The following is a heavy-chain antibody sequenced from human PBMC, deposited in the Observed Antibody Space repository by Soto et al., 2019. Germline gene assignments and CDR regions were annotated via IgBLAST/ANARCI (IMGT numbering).Heavy chain of an antibody. CDR2: IYWDDDK. D-gene: IGHD6-13*01. CDR3: AHLYSSSWVFEY. J-gene: IGHJ4*02. V-gene: IGHV2-5*02. CDR1: GFSLSTIGVG. Sequence: QITLKESGPTLVKPTQTLTLTCTFSGFSLSTIGVGVGWIRQPPGKALEWLALIYWDDDKRYSPSLKSRLPITKDTTKNQLLLTTTNTDTVDTAKNYCAHLYSSSWVFEYWGQGTLVTVSP.